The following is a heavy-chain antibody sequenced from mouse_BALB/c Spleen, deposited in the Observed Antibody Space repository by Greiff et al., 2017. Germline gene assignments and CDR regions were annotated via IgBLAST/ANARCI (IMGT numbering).Heavy chain of an antibody. Sequence: EVKLVESGGGLVKPGGSLKLSCAASGFTFSSYTMSWVRQTPEKRLEWVATISSGGGNTYYPDSVKGRFTISRDNAKNNLYLQMSSLRSEDTALYYCARAPDGYPPYFDVWGAGTTVTVSS. V-gene: IGHV5-9*03. D-gene: IGHD2-3*01. CDR1: GFTFSSYT. CDR3: ARAPDGYPPYFDV. J-gene: IGHJ1*01. CDR2: ISSGGGNT.